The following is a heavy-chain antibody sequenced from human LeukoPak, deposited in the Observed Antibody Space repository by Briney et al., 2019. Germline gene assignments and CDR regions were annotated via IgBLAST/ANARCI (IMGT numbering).Heavy chain of an antibody. V-gene: IGHV3-53*01. CDR3: ARRAGAYSHPYDY. CDR1: GFTVSSNS. CDR2: IYSDNT. J-gene: IGHJ4*02. Sequence: GGSLRVSCTVSGFTVSSNSMRWVRQAPGKGLEWVSFIYSDNTHYSDSVKGRFTISRDNSKNTRYLQMNSLRAEDTAVYYCARRAGAYSHPYDYWGQGTLVTVSS. D-gene: IGHD4/OR15-4a*01.